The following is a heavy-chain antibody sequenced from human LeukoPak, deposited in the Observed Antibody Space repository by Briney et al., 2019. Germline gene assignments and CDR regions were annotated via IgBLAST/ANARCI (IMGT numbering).Heavy chain of an antibody. CDR1: GGSISSYY. CDR2: INYSGST. J-gene: IGHJ4*02. CDR3: ARGGMNFDY. Sequence: PSETLSLTCTVSGGSISSYYWSWIRQPPGKGLEWIGYINYSGSTNYNPSLKSRVTISVDTSKTQFSLKVSSVTAADTAVYYCARGGMNFDYWAREPWSPSPQ. D-gene: IGHD1-26*01. V-gene: IGHV4-59*08.